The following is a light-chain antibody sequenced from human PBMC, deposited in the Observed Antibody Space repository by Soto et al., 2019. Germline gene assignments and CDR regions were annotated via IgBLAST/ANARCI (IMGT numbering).Light chain of an antibody. CDR3: SSYTKGSTYV. CDR2: DVN. V-gene: IGLV2-14*01. CDR1: NNDIGGHDS. J-gene: IGLJ1*01. Sequence: QSALAQPASVSGSPGQSITISCTGTNNDIGGHDSVSWYQQYPGKAPKVMIYDVNNRPSGVSTRFSGSKSGNTASLTISGLQAEDAADYYCSSYTKGSTYVFGTGTKVTVL.